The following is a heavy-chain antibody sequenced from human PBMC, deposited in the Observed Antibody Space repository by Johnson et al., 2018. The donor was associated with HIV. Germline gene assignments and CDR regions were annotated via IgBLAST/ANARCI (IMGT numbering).Heavy chain of an antibody. V-gene: IGHV3-30-3*01. CDR1: GFTVSSNY. D-gene: IGHD1-1*01. CDR2: ISYDGSNK. Sequence: QVQLVESGGGLIQPGGSLRLSCAASGFTVSSNYMSWVRQAPGKGLEWVAVISYDGSNKYYADSVKGRFTISRDNAKNSLYLQMNSLGAEDTAVYFCARGVKQQLSVVDAFDIWGQGTMVIVSS. J-gene: IGHJ3*02. CDR3: ARGVKQQLSVVDAFDI.